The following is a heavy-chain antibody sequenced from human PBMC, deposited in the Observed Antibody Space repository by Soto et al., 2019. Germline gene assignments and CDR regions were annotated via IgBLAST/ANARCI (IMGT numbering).Heavy chain of an antibody. V-gene: IGHV3-48*01. CDR3: ARESIAVAASCFDY. CDR1: GFTFSNFG. Sequence: PGGSLRLSCAASGFTFSNFGMNWVRQVPGKGLEWVSYITSSSSIIYYADSVKGRFTISRDNAKNSLYLQMNGLRAEDTAMYYCARESIAVAASCFDYWGQGTLVTAPQ. J-gene: IGHJ4*02. CDR2: ITSSSSII. D-gene: IGHD6-19*01.